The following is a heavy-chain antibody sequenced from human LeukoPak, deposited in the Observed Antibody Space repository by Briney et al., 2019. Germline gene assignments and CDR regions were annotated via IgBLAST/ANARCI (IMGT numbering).Heavy chain of an antibody. CDR2: IIPISGTT. CDR1: GGTFTSYA. D-gene: IGHD1-26*01. V-gene: IGHV1-69*13. Sequence: SVKVSCKTSGGTFTSYAITWVRQAPGQGLEWTGKIIPISGTTNYAQKFQGRVTFTADESTSTAYMELSSLRSEDTALYYCARKLRLGGNWFDPWGQGTLVTVSS. CDR3: ARKLRLGGNWFDP. J-gene: IGHJ5*02.